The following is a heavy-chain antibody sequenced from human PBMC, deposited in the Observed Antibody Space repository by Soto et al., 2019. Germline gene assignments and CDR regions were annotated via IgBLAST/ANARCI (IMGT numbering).Heavy chain of an antibody. CDR2: IKSKTDGGTT. CDR3: TTGLVLLWFGEYPAGPTYFDY. CDR1: GFTFSNAW. Sequence: GGSLRLSCAASGFTFSNAWMSWVRQAPGKGLEWVGRIKSKTDGGTTDYAAPVKGRFTISRDDSKNTLYLQMNSLKTEDTAVYYCTTGLVLLWFGEYPAGPTYFDYWGQGTLVTVSS. V-gene: IGHV3-15*01. D-gene: IGHD3-10*01. J-gene: IGHJ4*02.